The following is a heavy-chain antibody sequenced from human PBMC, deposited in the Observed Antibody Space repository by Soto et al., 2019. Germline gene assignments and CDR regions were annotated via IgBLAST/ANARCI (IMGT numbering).Heavy chain of an antibody. J-gene: IGHJ6*02. CDR2: ISSSSSYI. Sequence: PGGSLRLSCAASGFTFSSYSMNWVRQAPGKGLEWVSSISSSSSYIYYADSVKGRFTISRDNAKNSLYLQMNSLRAEDTAVYYCARDFRGGVIATYYYYYGMDVWGQGTTVTVSS. CDR1: GFTFSSYS. CDR3: ARDFRGGVIATYYYYYGMDV. D-gene: IGHD3-16*02. V-gene: IGHV3-21*01.